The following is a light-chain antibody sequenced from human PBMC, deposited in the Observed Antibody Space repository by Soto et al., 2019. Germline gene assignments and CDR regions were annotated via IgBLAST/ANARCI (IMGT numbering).Light chain of an antibody. CDR2: EVS. Sequence: QSVPTQPASVSGSPGQSVTISCTGTSSDVGAYNLVSWYQQYPGKAPKLMIYEVSNRPSGVSNRFSGSKSGNTASLTISGLQAEDEADYYCRTSYGGGGKYVFGTGTKVTVL. V-gene: IGLV2-14*01. CDR1: SSDVGAYNL. J-gene: IGLJ1*01. CDR3: TSYGGGGKYV.